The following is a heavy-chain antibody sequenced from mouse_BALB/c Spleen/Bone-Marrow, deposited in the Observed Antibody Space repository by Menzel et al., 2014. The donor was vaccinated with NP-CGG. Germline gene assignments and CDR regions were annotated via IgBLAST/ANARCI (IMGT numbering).Heavy chain of an antibody. CDR2: ISSGGSYT. CDR3: TRDGKGNYDYAMDY. Sequence: LQQSGGGSVKLGGSLKLSCAASGFTFSSYTMSWVRQTPEKRLEWVATISSGGSYTYYPDSVKGRFTISRDNAKNTLYLQMSSLKSEDTAMYYCTRDGKGNYDYAMDYWGQGTSVTVSS. CDR1: GFTFSSYT. V-gene: IGHV5-6-4*01. D-gene: IGHD2-1*01. J-gene: IGHJ4*01.